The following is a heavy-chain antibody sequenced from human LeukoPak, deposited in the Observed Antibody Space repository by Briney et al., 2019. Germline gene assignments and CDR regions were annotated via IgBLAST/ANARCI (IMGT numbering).Heavy chain of an antibody. CDR2: INQGGSDK. CDR3: TRDRSRAEDD. Sequence: GGSLRLSCAASGSTFSGPWMSWVRQAPGKGMEWVANINQGGSDKYYVDSVKGRFTISRDNANNLLYLQMNSLRGEDTAVYYCTRDRSRAEDDWGQGTLVTVSS. V-gene: IGHV3-7*01. CDR1: GSTFSGPW. D-gene: IGHD1-14*01. J-gene: IGHJ4*02.